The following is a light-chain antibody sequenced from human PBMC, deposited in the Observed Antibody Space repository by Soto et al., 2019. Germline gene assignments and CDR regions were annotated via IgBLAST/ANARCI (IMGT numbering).Light chain of an antibody. V-gene: IGKV1-9*01. CDR3: QHYNSYSEA. Sequence: DIQLTQSPSFLSASVGDRVTITFRASHGISSYLAWYQQKPGKVPKLLIYAASTLQSGVTSRFSGSGSGTEFTLTISSLQPDDFATYYCQHYNSYSEAFGQGTKVDIK. CDR1: HGISSY. J-gene: IGKJ1*01. CDR2: AAS.